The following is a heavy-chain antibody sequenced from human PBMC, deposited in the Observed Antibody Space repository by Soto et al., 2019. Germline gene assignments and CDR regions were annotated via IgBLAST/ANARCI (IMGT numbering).Heavy chain of an antibody. V-gene: IGHV1-69*13. D-gene: IGHD4-17*01. CDR3: ARDPSHDYGNYFDY. CDR1: GGTFSSYA. CDR2: IIPIFGTA. J-gene: IGHJ4*02. Sequence: GASVKVSCKASGGTFSSYAISWVRQAPGQGLEWMGGIIPIFGTANYAQKFKGRVTITADESTRTAYMELSSLRSEDTAVYYCARDPSHDYGNYFDYWGQGTLVTVSS.